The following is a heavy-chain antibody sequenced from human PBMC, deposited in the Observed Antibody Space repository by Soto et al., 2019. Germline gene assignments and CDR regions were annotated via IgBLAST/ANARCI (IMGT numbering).Heavy chain of an antibody. Sequence: QLVESGGRGVQHGRSLRLSCADSEFTFSSYAMHWVRQAPGRGLEWVALISFDGSNEYYADSVKGRFIISRDKSKNMVYLQMNRLRPDDTAIYYCARPIPRWSYHYGMDVWGQGTTVTVSS. CDR2: ISFDGSNE. D-gene: IGHD2-15*01. J-gene: IGHJ6*02. CDR1: EFTFSSYA. V-gene: IGHV3-30-3*01. CDR3: ARPIPRWSYHYGMDV.